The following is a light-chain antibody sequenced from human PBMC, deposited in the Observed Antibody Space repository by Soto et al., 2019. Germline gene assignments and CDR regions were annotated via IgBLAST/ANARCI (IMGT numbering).Light chain of an antibody. CDR2: AAS. Sequence: DIQMTQSPSTVSASVGDRVTITCRASQDISNSLAWYQQKPGKAPKLLIYAASSLQSGVPSRFSGSGSGTDLTLTISSLQPEDFATYYCQQADSFPLTFGSGTKVEIK. CDR1: QDISNS. CDR3: QQADSFPLT. V-gene: IGKV1D-12*01. J-gene: IGKJ4*01.